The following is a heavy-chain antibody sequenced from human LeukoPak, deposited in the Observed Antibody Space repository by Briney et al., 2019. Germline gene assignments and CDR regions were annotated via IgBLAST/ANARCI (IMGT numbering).Heavy chain of an antibody. V-gene: IGHV4-59*01. D-gene: IGHD1-26*01. CDR2: IYYTGST. CDR3: ARGGKISPYSGMYV. CDR1: RDSISFDN. J-gene: IGHJ6*02. Sequence: SETLSVTRVVSRDSISFDNGRWIRQPPGKRLERLGFIYYTGSTDYNPSLKSRVTISIDTSKTQFYLKRTSVTAAVTAGYYCARGGKISPYSGMYVCGQGTTVSVSS.